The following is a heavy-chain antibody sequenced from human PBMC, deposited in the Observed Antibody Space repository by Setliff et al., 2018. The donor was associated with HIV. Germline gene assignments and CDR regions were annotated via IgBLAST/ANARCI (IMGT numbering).Heavy chain of an antibody. Sequence: GGSLRLSCEVSGFSIATNWMNWVRQAPGKGLEWVANINQEGTNTYYADSVKGRFTISRDNSKNTLYLQMNSLRTEDTAVYYCAKNARDYYYYYMDVWGKGSTVTVS. CDR2: INQEGTNT. J-gene: IGHJ6*03. CDR1: GFSIATNW. V-gene: IGHV3-7*01. CDR3: AKNARDYYYYYMDV.